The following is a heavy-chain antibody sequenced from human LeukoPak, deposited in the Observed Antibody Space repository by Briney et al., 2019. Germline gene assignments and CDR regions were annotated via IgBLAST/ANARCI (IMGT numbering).Heavy chain of an antibody. CDR1: GGSFSGYY. CDR2: INHSGST. D-gene: IGHD4/OR15-4a*01. Sequence: SETLSLTCAVYGGSFSGYYWSWIRQPPGKGLEWIGEINHSGSTNYNPSLKSRVTISVDTSKNQFSLKLSSVTAADTAVYYCARSRAHPMSQYGAGHRISSFDYWGQGTLVTVSS. CDR3: ARSRAHPMSQYGAGHRISSFDY. V-gene: IGHV4-34*01. J-gene: IGHJ4*02.